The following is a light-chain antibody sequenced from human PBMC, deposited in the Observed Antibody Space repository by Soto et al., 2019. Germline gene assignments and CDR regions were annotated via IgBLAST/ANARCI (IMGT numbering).Light chain of an antibody. CDR1: SSNIGAGYD. CDR2: GNS. V-gene: IGLV1-40*01. J-gene: IGLJ3*02. Sequence: QSVLTQPPSVSGAPGQRVTISCTGSSSNIGAGYDVHWYQQLPGTAPKLLIYGNSNRPSGVPDRFSGSKSGTSASLAITGLQAEDEADEYCQSSDSSLRGPNWVFGVGTQLTVL. CDR3: QSSDSSLRGPNWV.